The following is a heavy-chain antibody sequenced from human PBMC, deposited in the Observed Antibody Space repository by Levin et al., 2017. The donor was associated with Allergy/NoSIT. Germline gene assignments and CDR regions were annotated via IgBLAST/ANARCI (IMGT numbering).Heavy chain of an antibody. J-gene: IGHJ3*01. D-gene: IGHD3-16*02. Sequence: KISCKASGGTFNSYAVSWVRQAPGQGLEWMGGIIPFFGTTNYAQQFQGRLTISEGESTSTAYMELSGLGSGDTAVYYCARSEYDYSLGSSRYTDDAFDLWGQGTKVTVSS. V-gene: IGHV1-69*01. CDR1: GGTFNSYA. CDR3: ARSEYDYSLGSSRYTDDAFDL. CDR2: IIPFFGTT.